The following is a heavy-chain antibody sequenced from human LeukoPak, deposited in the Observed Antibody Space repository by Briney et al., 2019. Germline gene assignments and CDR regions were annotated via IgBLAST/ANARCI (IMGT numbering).Heavy chain of an antibody. J-gene: IGHJ4*02. CDR1: GGSFSGYY. CDR2: INHSGSI. Sequence: PSETLSLTCAVYGGSFSGYYWSWIRQPPGKGLEWIGEINHSGSINYNPSLKSRVTISVDTSKNQFSLKLSSVTAADTAVYYCARWVAAAGTFLVGFDYWGQGTLVTVSS. CDR3: ARWVAAAGTFLVGFDY. V-gene: IGHV4-34*01. D-gene: IGHD6-13*01.